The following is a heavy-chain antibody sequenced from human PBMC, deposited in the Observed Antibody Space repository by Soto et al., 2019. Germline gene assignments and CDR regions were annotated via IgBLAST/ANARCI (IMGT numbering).Heavy chain of an antibody. D-gene: IGHD1-26*01. V-gene: IGHV1-18*01. J-gene: IGHJ6*02. CDR2: ISAYNGNT. Sequence: ASVKVSCKASGYTFTSYGISWVRQAPGQGLEWMGWISAYNGNTNYAQKLQGRVTMTTDTSTSTAYMELRSLRTDDTAVYYCARAYSGSYLGGYYYYVMDVWGQGTTVTVSS. CDR3: ARAYSGSYLGGYYYYVMDV. CDR1: GYTFTSYG.